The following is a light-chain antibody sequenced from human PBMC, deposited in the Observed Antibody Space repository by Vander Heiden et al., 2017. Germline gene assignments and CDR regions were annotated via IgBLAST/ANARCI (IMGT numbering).Light chain of an antibody. Sequence: DIQMTQSPSSLSASVGDRVTITCQASQDISNYLNWYQQKPGKAPKLLIYDASNLETGVPSRFSGSGSGTDFTFTISSLQPEDIATYYCQQDENLPHTFGGGTKVEIK. CDR2: DAS. CDR3: QQDENLPHT. V-gene: IGKV1-33*01. CDR1: QDISNY. J-gene: IGKJ4*01.